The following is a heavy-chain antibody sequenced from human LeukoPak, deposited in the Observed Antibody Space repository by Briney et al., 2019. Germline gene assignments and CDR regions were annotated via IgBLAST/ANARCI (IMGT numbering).Heavy chain of an antibody. Sequence: SETLSLTCTVSGGSLSSYYWSWIRQPPGKGLEWIGYIYYSGSTNYNPSLKSRVTISVDTSKNQFSLKLSSVTAADTAVYYCASVDLVTASDYWGQGTLVTVSS. CDR1: GGSLSSYY. J-gene: IGHJ4*02. CDR3: ASVDLVTASDY. D-gene: IGHD2-21*02. V-gene: IGHV4-59*01. CDR2: IYYSGST.